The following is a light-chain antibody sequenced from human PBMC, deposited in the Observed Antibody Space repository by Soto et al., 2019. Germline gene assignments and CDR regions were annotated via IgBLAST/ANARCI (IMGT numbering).Light chain of an antibody. CDR2: KAS. V-gene: IGKV1-5*03. CDR3: RQYNSYPLT. Sequence: DIQMTQSPSTLAASVGDRVTITCRASQSISSWLIWYQQKPGKAPKVLIYKASSLQSGVPSRFSGSGSGTEFTLTISSLQPDDFATYYCRQYNSYPLTFGGGTKVDIK. J-gene: IGKJ4*01. CDR1: QSISSW.